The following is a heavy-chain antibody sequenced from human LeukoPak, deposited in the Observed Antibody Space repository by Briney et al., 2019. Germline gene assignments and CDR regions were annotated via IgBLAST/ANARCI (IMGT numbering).Heavy chain of an antibody. CDR2: ISYGGTNQ. CDR3: AKDDYGMDV. V-gene: IGHV3-30*18. CDR1: GFTFSVYG. Sequence: QPGRSLRLSCAASGFTFSVYGMHWVRQAPGKGLEWVAGISYGGTNQYYADSVKGRFTVSRDNSKKTLCLQMNSLRAEDTAVYYCAKDDYGMDVWGQGTTVTVSS. J-gene: IGHJ6*02.